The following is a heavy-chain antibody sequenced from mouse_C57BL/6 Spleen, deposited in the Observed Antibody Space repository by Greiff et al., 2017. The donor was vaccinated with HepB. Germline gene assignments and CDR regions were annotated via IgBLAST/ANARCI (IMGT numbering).Heavy chain of an antibody. D-gene: IGHD2-3*01. CDR2: IRSKSNNYAT. CDR3: VRNDGYFDY. CDR1: GFSFNTYA. V-gene: IGHV10-1*01. J-gene: IGHJ2*01. Sequence: EVHLVESGGGLVQPKGSLKLSCAASGFSFNTYAMNWVRQAPGKGLEWVARIRSKSNNYATYYADSVKDRFTISRDDSESMLYLQMNNLKTEDTAMYYCVRNDGYFDYWGQGTTLTVSS.